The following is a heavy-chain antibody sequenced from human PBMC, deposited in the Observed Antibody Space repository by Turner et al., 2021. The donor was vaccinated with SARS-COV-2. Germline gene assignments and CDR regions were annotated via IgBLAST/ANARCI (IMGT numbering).Heavy chain of an antibody. D-gene: IGHD1-26*01. V-gene: IGHV4-39*01. CDR3: ARHSPELRGDYFDY. J-gene: IGHJ4*02. CDR1: GGSISSSSYY. Sequence: QLQLQESGPGLVKPSETLSLTCTGSGGSISSSSYYWGWIRQPPGQGLEWIGYIYYSGSTYYNPSLKSRVTISVDTSKHQFSLKLSSVTAADTAVYYCARHSPELRGDYFDYWGQGTLVTVSS. CDR2: IYYSGST.